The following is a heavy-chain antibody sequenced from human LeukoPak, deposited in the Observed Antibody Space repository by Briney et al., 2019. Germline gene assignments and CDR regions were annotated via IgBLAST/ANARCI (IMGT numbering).Heavy chain of an antibody. CDR3: AKADYDSSGYCDY. V-gene: IGHV3-30*18. CDR2: ISYDGSNK. CDR1: RFTFSSYG. D-gene: IGHD3-22*01. J-gene: IGHJ4*02. Sequence: GGSLRLSCAASRFTFSSYGMHWVSQAPGKGLEWVAVISYDGSNKYYADSVKGRFTISRDNSKNTLYLQMNSLRAEDTAVYYCAKADYDSSGYCDYWGQGTLVTVSS.